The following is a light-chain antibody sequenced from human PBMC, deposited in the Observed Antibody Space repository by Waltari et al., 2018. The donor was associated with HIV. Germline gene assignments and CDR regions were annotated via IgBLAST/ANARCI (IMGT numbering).Light chain of an antibody. CDR3: QQYFCFPLT. CDR1: LDISNS. CDR2: GAF. J-gene: IGKJ4*01. Sequence: DIQMTQSPSSLSASVGDTVTITCRASLDISNSLSWFQQQPGKVPKLLVHGAFMLQRGVPSRFRGSGSGTDYTLTISGLQAEDFATYFCQQYFCFPLTFGGGTRVDI. V-gene: IGKV1-NL1*01.